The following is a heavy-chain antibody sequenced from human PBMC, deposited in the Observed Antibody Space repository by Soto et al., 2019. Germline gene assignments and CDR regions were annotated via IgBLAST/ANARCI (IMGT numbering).Heavy chain of an antibody. CDR3: ATRDNSRFY. V-gene: IGHV4-4*02. J-gene: IGHJ4*02. Sequence: QVQLQESGPGLVKPSGTLSLTCAVSGVSISSHDWWTWVRQPPGKGLEWIGESHQSGNTNYNSSLESRVTISVDKSKNQFSLKLTSVTLADTAVYYCATRDNSRFYWGQGTLVTVSS. D-gene: IGHD6-13*01. CDR1: GVSISSHDW. CDR2: SHQSGNT.